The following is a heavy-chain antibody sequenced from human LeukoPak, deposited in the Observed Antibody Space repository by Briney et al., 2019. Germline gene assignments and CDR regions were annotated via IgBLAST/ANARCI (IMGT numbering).Heavy chain of an antibody. J-gene: IGHJ6*02. CDR1: GGSISSYY. Sequence: PSETLSLTCTVSGGSISSYYWSWIRQPPGKGLEWIGYIYYSGSTNYNPSLKSRVTISVDTSKNQFSLKLSSVTAADTAVYYCARGIVATGDGMDVRGQGTTVTVSS. D-gene: IGHD5-12*01. CDR2: IYYSGST. V-gene: IGHV4-59*01. CDR3: ARGIVATGDGMDV.